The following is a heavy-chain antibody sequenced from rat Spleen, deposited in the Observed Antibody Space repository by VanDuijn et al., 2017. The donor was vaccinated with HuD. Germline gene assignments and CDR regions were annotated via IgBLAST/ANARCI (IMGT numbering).Heavy chain of an antibody. Sequence: EVQLQESGPGLVKPSQSLSLTCSVTGNSIANGYRWNWIRRFPGSNLEWMGYINSAGTTVYNPSLTSRISITRDTTRNQFFLQMNSVTTEDTATYYCDANYDGTYYYFDYWGQGVMVTVSS. V-gene: IGHV3-3*01. CDR1: GNSIANGYR. CDR2: INSAGTT. J-gene: IGHJ2*01. D-gene: IGHD1-12*02. CDR3: DANYDGTYYYFDY.